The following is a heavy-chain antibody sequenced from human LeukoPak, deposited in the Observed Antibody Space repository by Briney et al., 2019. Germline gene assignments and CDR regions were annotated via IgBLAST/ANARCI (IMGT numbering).Heavy chain of an antibody. Sequence: ASVKVSCKASGFTFSTYYMHWLRQAPGQGPEWMGVINPSGSATVYAQKFQGRVNMTRDTSTSTVYMELSSLTSDDTAVYYCARVGYDFDDWGQGALVSVPS. D-gene: IGHD1-1*01. V-gene: IGHV1-46*01. CDR2: INPSGSAT. CDR1: GFTFSTYY. CDR3: ARVGYDFDD. J-gene: IGHJ4*02.